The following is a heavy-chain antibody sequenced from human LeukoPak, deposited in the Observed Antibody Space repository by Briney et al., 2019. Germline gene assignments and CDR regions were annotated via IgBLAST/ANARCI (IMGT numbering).Heavy chain of an antibody. J-gene: IGHJ4*02. D-gene: IGHD3-10*01. CDR1: GGSISSGGYY. CDR2: IYYSGST. CDR3: ARVYYGSGSYYNLFDY. V-gene: IGHV4-31*03. Sequence: SETLSLTCTVSGGSISSGGYYWSWLRQHPGKGLEWIGYIYYSGSTYYNPSLKSRVTISVDTSKNQFSLKLSSVTAADTAVYYCARVYYGSGSYYNLFDYWGQGTLVTVSS.